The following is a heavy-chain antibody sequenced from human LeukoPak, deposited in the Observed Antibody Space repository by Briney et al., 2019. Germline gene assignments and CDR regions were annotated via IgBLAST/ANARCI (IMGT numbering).Heavy chain of an antibody. V-gene: IGHV3-48*02. CDR2: ISGSGGTK. CDR3: ATEGRSYSPGY. CDR1: GFTFSSYT. D-gene: IGHD3-10*01. J-gene: IGHJ4*02. Sequence: GGSLRLSCAASGFTFSSYTMNWVRQAPGKGLEWVSCISGSGGTKYYADSVKGRFTISRDNAKNSLYLQMHSLRDEDTAVYYCATEGRSYSPGYWGQGTLVTVSS.